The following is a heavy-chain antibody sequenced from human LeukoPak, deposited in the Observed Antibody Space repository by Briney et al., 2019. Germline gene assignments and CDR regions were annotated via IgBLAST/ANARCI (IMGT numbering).Heavy chain of an antibody. CDR2: IYHSGST. D-gene: IGHD4-17*01. Sequence: PSETLSLTCTVSGGSISSGDYYWSWIRQPPGKGLEWIGYIYHSGSTYYNPSLKSRVTISVDTSKNQFSLKLSSVTAADTAVYYCARENYGDYGYFQRWGQGTLVTVSS. CDR1: GGSISSGDYY. V-gene: IGHV4-30-4*01. CDR3: ARENYGDYGYFQR. J-gene: IGHJ1*01.